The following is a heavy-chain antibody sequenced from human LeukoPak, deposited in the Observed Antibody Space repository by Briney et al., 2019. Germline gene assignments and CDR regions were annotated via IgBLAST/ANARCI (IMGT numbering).Heavy chain of an antibody. CDR2: IDTKTGNP. CDR1: GYTFSSCA. V-gene: IGHV7-4-1*02. Sequence: GTSVRVSCTASGYTFSSCAINWVRQAPGQGLGYMGWIDTKTGNPTYAQGFTGRFVFSLDTSVSTAYLQISSLKAEDTAVCYCAIHPSDSSGYFSYWGQGALVTVSS. D-gene: IGHD3-22*01. CDR3: AIHPSDSSGYFSY. J-gene: IGHJ4*02.